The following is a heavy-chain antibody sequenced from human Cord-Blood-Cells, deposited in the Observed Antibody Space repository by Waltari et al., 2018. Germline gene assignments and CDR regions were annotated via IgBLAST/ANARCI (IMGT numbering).Heavy chain of an antibody. Sequence: QVQLQQWGAGLLKPSETLSLTCAVYGGSFSGYYWSWIRQPPGKGLGWIGEINHSGSTNYNPSLKSRVTISVDTSKNQFSLKLSSVTAADTAVYYCARAGTGDIVVVPAAIHYYYGMDVWGQGTTVTVSS. J-gene: IGHJ6*02. V-gene: IGHV4-34*01. CDR3: ARAGTGDIVVVPAAIHYYYGMDV. D-gene: IGHD2-2*02. CDR2: INHSGST. CDR1: GGSFSGYY.